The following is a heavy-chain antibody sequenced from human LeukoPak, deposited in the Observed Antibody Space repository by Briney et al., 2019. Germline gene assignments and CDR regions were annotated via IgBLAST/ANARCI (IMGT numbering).Heavy chain of an antibody. V-gene: IGHV3-7*01. CDR1: GFTFSSSW. CDR2: IKQDGSEK. Sequence: GRSLRLSCAASGFTFSSSWMSWVRQAPGKGLEWVANIKQDGSEKYYVDSVKGRFTISRDNAKNSLYLQMNSLRAEDTAVYYCARVVGAIYFDYWGQGTLVTVSS. J-gene: IGHJ4*02. D-gene: IGHD1-26*01. CDR3: ARVVGAIYFDY.